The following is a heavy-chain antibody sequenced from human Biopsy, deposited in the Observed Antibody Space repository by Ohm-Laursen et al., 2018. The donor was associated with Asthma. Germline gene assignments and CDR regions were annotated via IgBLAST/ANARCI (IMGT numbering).Heavy chain of an antibody. CDR3: TRHNDY. Sequence: TQTLTLTRSFSGFSLSSSGANVNWIRQPPGKALEWLARIDWEEDKFYSTSLRTRLTISKGSSEDQVVPTMTNMGPVDTATYYCTRHNDYWGPGILVTVSS. D-gene: IGHD1-14*01. J-gene: IGHJ4*02. V-gene: IGHV2-70*04. CDR1: GFSLSSSGAN. CDR2: IDWEEDK.